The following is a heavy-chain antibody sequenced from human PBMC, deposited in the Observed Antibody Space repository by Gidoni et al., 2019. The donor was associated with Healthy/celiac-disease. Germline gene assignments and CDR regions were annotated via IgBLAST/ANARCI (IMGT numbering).Heavy chain of an antibody. J-gene: IGHJ4*02. CDR3: ARVFAVAGTYYFDY. V-gene: IGHV4-38-2*02. CDR2: IYHSGST. Sequence: QVQLQESGPGLVKPSETLSLTCTVSGYSISSGYYWGWIRQPPGKGLEWIGSIYHSGSTYYNPSLKSRVTISVDTSKNQFSLKLSSVTAADTAVYYCARVFAVAGTYYFDYWGQGTLVTVSS. D-gene: IGHD6-19*01. CDR1: GYSISSGYY.